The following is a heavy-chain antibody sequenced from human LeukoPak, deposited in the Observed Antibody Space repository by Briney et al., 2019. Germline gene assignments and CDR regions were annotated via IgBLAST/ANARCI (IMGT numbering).Heavy chain of an antibody. Sequence: GESLKISCKGSGYSFTSYWIGWVRQMPGKGLEWMGIIYPGDSDTRYSPSFQGQVTISADKSISTAYLQWSSLKASDTAMYYCARHEVAYCGGDCPFSAFDIWGQGTMVTVSS. CDR3: ARHEVAYCGGDCPFSAFDI. V-gene: IGHV5-51*01. CDR1: GYSFTSYW. D-gene: IGHD2-21*02. CDR2: IYPGDSDT. J-gene: IGHJ3*02.